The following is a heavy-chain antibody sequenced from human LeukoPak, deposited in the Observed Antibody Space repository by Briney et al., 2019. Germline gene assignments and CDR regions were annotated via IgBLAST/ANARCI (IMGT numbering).Heavy chain of an antibody. D-gene: IGHD5-12*01. Sequence: GGSLRLSCAASGFTFSSYWMHWVRHAPGKGLVWVSRINSDGSSTSYADSVKGRFTISRDNAKNSLYLQMNSLRAEDTALYHCARVEGYSGYDQGAFDIWGQGTMVTVSS. CDR1: GFTFSSYW. J-gene: IGHJ3*02. CDR2: INSDGSST. CDR3: ARVEGYSGYDQGAFDI. V-gene: IGHV3-74*01.